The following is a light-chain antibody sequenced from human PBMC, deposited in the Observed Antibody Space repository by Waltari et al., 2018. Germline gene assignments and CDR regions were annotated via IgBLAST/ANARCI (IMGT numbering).Light chain of an antibody. Sequence: EIVVTQSPATLSVSPGERATLFCRASHNVRNKLAWYQQKLGQAPRLLLYGASIRTTDFPTRFSGSGSETEFALTITNVQPEDFAIYYCQQYHEWPPLAFGQGTRLEI. CDR1: HNVRNK. CDR3: QQYHEWPPLA. CDR2: GAS. V-gene: IGKV3-15*01. J-gene: IGKJ5*01.